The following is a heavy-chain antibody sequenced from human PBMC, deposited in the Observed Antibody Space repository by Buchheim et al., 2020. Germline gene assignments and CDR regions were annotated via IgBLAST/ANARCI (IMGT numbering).Heavy chain of an antibody. CDR2: IWYDGSNK. D-gene: IGHD3-3*02. CDR1: GFTFSSYG. V-gene: IGHV3-33*01. CDR3: AGDHAALGFLEWLLSAGGIDY. J-gene: IGHJ4*02. Sequence: QVQLVESGGGVVQPGRSLRLSCAASGFTFSSYGMHWIRQAPGKGLEWVAVIWYDGSNKYYADSVKGRFTISRDNSKNTLYLQMNSLRAEDTAVYYCAGDHAALGFLEWLLSAGGIDYWGQGTL.